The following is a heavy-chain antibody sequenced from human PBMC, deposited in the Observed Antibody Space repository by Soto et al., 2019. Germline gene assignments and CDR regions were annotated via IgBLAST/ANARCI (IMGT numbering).Heavy chain of an antibody. J-gene: IGHJ4*02. Sequence: EVQLVESGGGLVQPGRSLRLSCAASGFTFDDYAMHWVRQAPGKALEWVSGISWNSGSIGYADSVKGRFTISRDNAKNSLYLEMNSLRAEDTALYDCATGRSVAGDSPFDDWSQGALVTVSS. D-gene: IGHD6-19*01. V-gene: IGHV3-9*01. CDR1: GFTFDDYA. CDR2: ISWNSGSI. CDR3: ATGRSVAGDSPFDD.